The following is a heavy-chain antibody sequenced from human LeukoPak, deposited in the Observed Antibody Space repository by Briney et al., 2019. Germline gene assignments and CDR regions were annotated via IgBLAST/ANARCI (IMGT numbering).Heavy chain of an antibody. Sequence: SQTLSLTCTVSGGSISSGSYYWSWIRQPTGKGLEWIGRIYTSGSTNYNPSLKSRVTISVDTSKNQFSLKLSSVTAADTAVYYCARDSAAAGGPVDWGQGTLVTVSS. V-gene: IGHV4-61*02. CDR2: IYTSGST. J-gene: IGHJ4*02. CDR1: GGSISSGSYY. CDR3: ARDSAAAGGPVD. D-gene: IGHD6-13*01.